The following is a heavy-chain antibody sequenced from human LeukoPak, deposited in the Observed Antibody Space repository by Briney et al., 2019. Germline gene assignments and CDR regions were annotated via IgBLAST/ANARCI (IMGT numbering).Heavy chain of an antibody. CDR3: ARGSYGSGSYYSGDWFDP. D-gene: IGHD3-10*01. Sequence: PGGSLRLSCVASGFTFRDYWMTWGRQAPGGGLEWVANIKQDGSEKYYVDSVKGRFTISRDNAKNSLFLQMSRLRAEDTALYYCARGSYGSGSYYSGDWFDPWGLGTLVTVSS. CDR1: GFTFRDYW. J-gene: IGHJ5*02. V-gene: IGHV3-7*04. CDR2: IKQDGSEK.